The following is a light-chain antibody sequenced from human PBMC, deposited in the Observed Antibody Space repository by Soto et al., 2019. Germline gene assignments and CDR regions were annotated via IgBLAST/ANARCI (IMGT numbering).Light chain of an antibody. J-gene: IGKJ1*01. CDR1: QSISSW. CDR3: QQYNSYPWT. V-gene: IGKV1-5*01. Sequence: DIQMTQSPSTLSTSVGERGTITCRASQSISSWLAWYQQKPGKAPKLLIYDASSLESGGPSRFSGSGSGTEFTLTISSLQPDDFAAYYCQQYNSYPWTFGQGTKVEIK. CDR2: DAS.